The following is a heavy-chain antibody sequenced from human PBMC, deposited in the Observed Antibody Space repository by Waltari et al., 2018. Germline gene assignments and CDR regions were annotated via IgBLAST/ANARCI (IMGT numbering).Heavy chain of an antibody. CDR2: ISYDGSNK. V-gene: IGHV3-30*03. D-gene: IGHD3-22*01. CDR3: ARDKSFITTGAFDM. Sequence: QDHLVESGGGVVPPGSSLRLSCAASASPLFTSGIHWVRQAAGKGLEWVSIISYDGSNKLYRNSVRGRFTIARDNSKKTVYLQMNSLRVEDTAVYYCARDKSFITTGAFDMWGQGTMVTVSS. CDR1: ASPLFTSG. J-gene: IGHJ3*02.